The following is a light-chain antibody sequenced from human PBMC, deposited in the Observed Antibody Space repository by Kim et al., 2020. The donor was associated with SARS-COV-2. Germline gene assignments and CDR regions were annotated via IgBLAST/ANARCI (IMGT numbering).Light chain of an antibody. J-gene: IGLJ2*01. Sequence: RVNSSCTGSSSNIGAGYDVQWYEQVPGTAPKLLIYGDNNRPAGVPDRFSGSKSDTSASLAITGLQAEDEADYYCQSYDSSLSIVVFGGGTQLTVL. CDR2: GDN. V-gene: IGLV1-40*01. CDR1: SSNIGAGYD. CDR3: QSYDSSLSIVV.